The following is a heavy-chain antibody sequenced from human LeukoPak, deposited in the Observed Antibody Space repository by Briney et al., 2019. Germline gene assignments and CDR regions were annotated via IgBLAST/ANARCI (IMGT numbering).Heavy chain of an antibody. CDR1: GFTFSSYA. V-gene: IGHV3-33*08. Sequence: GGSLRLSCAASGFTFSSYAMHWVRQAPGKGLEWVAVIWYDGSNKYHADSVKGRFTISRDNSKNTLYLQMNSLRAEDTAVYYCARDPPNYYDSSGLDYWGQGTLVTVSS. CDR3: ARDPPNYYDSSGLDY. D-gene: IGHD3-22*01. CDR2: IWYDGSNK. J-gene: IGHJ4*02.